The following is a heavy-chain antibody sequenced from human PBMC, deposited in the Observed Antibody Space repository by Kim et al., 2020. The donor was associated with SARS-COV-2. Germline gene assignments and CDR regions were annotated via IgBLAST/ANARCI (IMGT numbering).Heavy chain of an antibody. CDR2: ISGSGSGT. Sequence: GGSLRLSCAASGFTFTNYAMNWVRQAPGKGLECVSGISGSGSGTFYAESVKGRLTTSRDNSKNTLYLQMSSLREEDTAVYYCAKASSSSWYFLSDLPRNYYMDVWGKGTTVTVSS. CDR3: AKASSSSWYFLSDLPRNYYMDV. D-gene: IGHD6-13*01. V-gene: IGHV3-23*01. J-gene: IGHJ6*03. CDR1: GFTFTNYA.